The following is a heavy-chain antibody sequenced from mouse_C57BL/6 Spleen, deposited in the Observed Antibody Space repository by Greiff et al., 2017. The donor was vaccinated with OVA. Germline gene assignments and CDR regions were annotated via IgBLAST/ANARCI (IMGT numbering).Heavy chain of an antibody. CDR1: GFTFSDYG. Sequence: EVMLVESGGGLVKPGGSLKLSCAASGFTFSDYGMHWVRQAPEKGLEWVAYIRSGSSTIYYADTVQGRITISRDNAKHTLFLQMTSLRSDDTAMYYCARSELRYPYYFDYWGQGTTLTVSS. CDR3: ARSELRYPYYFDY. J-gene: IGHJ2*01. CDR2: IRSGSSTI. D-gene: IGHD1-1*01. V-gene: IGHV5-17*01.